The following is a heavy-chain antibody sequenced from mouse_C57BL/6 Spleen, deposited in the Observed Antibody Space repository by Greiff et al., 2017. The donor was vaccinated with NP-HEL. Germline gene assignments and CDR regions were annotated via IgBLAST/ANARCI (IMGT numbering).Heavy chain of an antibody. J-gene: IGHJ3*01. V-gene: IGHV1-81*01. CDR3: ARDVMGDYDEGAGFAY. CDR2: IYPRSGNT. Sequence: QVQLKESGAELARPGASVKLSCKASGYTFTSYGISWVKQRTGQGLEWIGEIYPRSGNTYYNEKFKGKATLTADKSSSTAYMELRSLTSEDSAVYFCARDVMGDYDEGAGFAYWGQGTLVTVSA. CDR1: GYTFTSYG. D-gene: IGHD2-4*01.